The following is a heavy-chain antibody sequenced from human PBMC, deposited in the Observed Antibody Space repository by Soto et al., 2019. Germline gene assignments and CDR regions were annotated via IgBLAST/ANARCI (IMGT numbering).Heavy chain of an antibody. CDR1: GFTFDDYA. D-gene: IGHD3-10*01. Sequence: EVQLVESGGGLVQPGRSLRLSCAASGFTFDDYAMHWVRQAPGTGLEWVSGISWNSGSIGYADSVKGRFTISRYNAKNSLYLQMNSLRAEDTALYYYAKDAITMVRGVISYYGMDVWGQGTTVTVSS. CDR2: ISWNSGSI. CDR3: AKDAITMVRGVISYYGMDV. V-gene: IGHV3-9*01. J-gene: IGHJ6*02.